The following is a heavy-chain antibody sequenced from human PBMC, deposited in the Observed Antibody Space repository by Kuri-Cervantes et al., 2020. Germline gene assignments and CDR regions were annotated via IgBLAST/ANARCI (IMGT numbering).Heavy chain of an antibody. CDR3: ARSSYYYDSSAVALPGYYYYMDV. CDR1: GYTFTSYA. D-gene: IGHD3-22*01. CDR2: ISAYNGDT. V-gene: IGHV1-3*01. J-gene: IGHJ6*03. Sequence: ASVKVSCKASGYTFTSYAMHWVRQAPGQRLEWMGWISAYNGDTNYAQKFQGRVTITTDESTSTAYMELSSLRSEDTAVYYCARSSYYYDSSAVALPGYYYYMDVWGKGTTVTVSS.